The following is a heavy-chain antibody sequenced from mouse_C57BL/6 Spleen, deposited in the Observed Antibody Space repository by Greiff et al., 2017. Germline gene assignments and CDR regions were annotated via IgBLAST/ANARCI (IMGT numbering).Heavy chain of an antibody. Sequence: DVQLQESGPGMVKPSQSLSLTCTVTGYSITSGYDWHWIRHFPGNKLEWMGYISYSGITNYNPSLKSRISITHDTSKNHFFLKLNSVTTEDTATYYCARGSRGWFAYWGQGTLVTVSA. CDR2: ISYSGIT. J-gene: IGHJ3*01. CDR1: GYSITSGYD. CDR3: ARGSRGWFAY. V-gene: IGHV3-1*01.